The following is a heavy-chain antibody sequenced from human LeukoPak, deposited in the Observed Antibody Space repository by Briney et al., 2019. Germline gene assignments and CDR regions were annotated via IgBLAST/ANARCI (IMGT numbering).Heavy chain of an antibody. V-gene: IGHV1-69*13. CDR1: PGTFSIYS. Sequence: SVTVSSTASPGTFSIYSISWVRQAPGQGREWVGGIIPIFGTANYAQKFQGRVTITADESTSTAYMELSSLRSEDTAVYYCARDKGIAAAGTTWGQGTLVTVSS. CDR3: ARDKGIAAAGTT. J-gene: IGHJ5*02. CDR2: IIPIFGTA. D-gene: IGHD6-13*01.